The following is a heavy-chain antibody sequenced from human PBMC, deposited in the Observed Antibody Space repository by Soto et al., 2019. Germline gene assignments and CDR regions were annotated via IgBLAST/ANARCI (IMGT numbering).Heavy chain of an antibody. CDR3: ARAKDGDYDWYFDL. CDR1: GGSFSGYY. CDR2: INHSGST. D-gene: IGHD4-17*01. Sequence: PSETLSLTCAVYGGSFSGYYWSWIRQPPGKGLEWIGEINHSGSTNYNPSLKSRVTISVDTSKNQFSLKLSSVTAADTAVYYCARAKDGDYDWYFDLWGRGTLVTVSS. J-gene: IGHJ2*01. V-gene: IGHV4-34*01.